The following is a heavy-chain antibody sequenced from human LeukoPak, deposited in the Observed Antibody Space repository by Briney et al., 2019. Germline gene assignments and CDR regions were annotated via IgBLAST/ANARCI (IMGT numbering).Heavy chain of an antibody. V-gene: IGHV2-5*02. Sequence: SGPTLVKPTQTLTLTCTFSGFSLRTSGVGVGWIRQPPEKALEWLALIYWDDDKRYSPSLKSRLTITKDTSKNQVVLTMTNMDPVDTATYYRAHTMVRGIILDYWGQGTLVTVSS. CDR2: IYWDDDK. J-gene: IGHJ4*02. CDR1: GFSLRTSGVG. D-gene: IGHD3-10*01. CDR3: AHTMVRGIILDY.